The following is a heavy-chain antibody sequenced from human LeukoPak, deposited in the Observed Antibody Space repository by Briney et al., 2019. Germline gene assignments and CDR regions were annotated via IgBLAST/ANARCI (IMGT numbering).Heavy chain of an antibody. V-gene: IGHV4-38-2*02. CDR1: GYFINSGYY. J-gene: IGHJ3*02. CDR3: ARDTYDTSPSHAYDI. D-gene: IGHD3-22*01. Sequence: PSETLSLTCAVSGYFINSGYYWGWIRHPPGKGLEWIGCMHHSGSTQYNSSLQSRVTISIDTSKNQFSLKLSYVTAADTAVYYCARDTYDTSPSHAYDIWGQGTMVTVSS. CDR2: MHHSGST.